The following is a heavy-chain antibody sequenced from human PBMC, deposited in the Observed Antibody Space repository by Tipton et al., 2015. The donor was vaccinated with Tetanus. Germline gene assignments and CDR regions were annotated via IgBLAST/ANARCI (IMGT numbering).Heavy chain of an antibody. J-gene: IGHJ5*02. CDR3: SRDRVERATITRRWFDP. CDR1: GGSISSYY. D-gene: IGHD5-24*01. V-gene: IGHV4-31*03. Sequence: TLSLTCTVSGGSISSYYWSWIRQHPGKGLEWIGYIYFSGSTYYNPSLKSRITISVDTSKNQFSLKLSSVTAAVTAMYYCSRDRVERATITRRWFDPWGQGTLVTVSS. CDR2: IYFSGST.